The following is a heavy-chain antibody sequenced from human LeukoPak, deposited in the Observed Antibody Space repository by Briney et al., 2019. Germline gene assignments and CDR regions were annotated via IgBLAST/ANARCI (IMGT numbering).Heavy chain of an antibody. V-gene: IGHV1-69*04. CDR2: IIPILGIA. Sequence: RASVTVSCKASGGTFSSHAISWVRQAPGQGLEWMGRIIPILGIANYAQKFQGRVRITADKSTSTAYMELSSLRSEDTAVYYCARSSGSGSYDYWGQGTLVTVSS. J-gene: IGHJ4*02. D-gene: IGHD3-10*01. CDR3: ARSSGSGSYDY. CDR1: GGTFSSHA.